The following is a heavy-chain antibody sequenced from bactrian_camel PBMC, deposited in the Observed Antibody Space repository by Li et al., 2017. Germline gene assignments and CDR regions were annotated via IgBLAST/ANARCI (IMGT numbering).Heavy chain of an antibody. Sequence: HVQLVESGGGSVQAGGSLRLSCVASGKPVSGYCMAWFRQTPGAERVSIAVITKDGTTTYADSVKGRFTISRDNAKNTLYLQMNNLAPEDSATYYCAAVPKVLLGPLSRRAYDCYTTSWPDDLGQGTQVTVS. CDR2: ITKDGTT. CDR3: AAVPKVLLGPLSRRAYDCYTTSWPDD. D-gene: IGHD3*01. CDR1: GKPVSGYC. J-gene: IGHJ4*01. V-gene: IGHV3S53*01.